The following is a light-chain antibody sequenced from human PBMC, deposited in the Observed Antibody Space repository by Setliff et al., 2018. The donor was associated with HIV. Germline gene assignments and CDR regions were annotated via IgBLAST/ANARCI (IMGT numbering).Light chain of an antibody. J-gene: IGLJ2*01. CDR2: YDT. Sequence: SYELTQPPSVSVAPGKTARITCGGNNIGSKSVHWYQQKSGQAPVLVIYYDTDRPSGIPERFSGSNSGNTATLTISRVEAGDEADYYCQVWDSRSAVVFGGGTKSPS. V-gene: IGLV3-21*04. CDR3: QVWDSRSAVV. CDR1: NIGSKS.